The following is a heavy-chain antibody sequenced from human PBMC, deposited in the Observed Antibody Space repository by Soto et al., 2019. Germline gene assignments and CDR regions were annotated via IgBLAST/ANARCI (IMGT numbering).Heavy chain of an antibody. Sequence: EVQLLESGGGLVQPGGSLRLSCAASGFTFSSYAMSWVRQAPGKGLEWVSAISGSGGSTYYADSVKGRFTISRDNSKNTLYLQMNSLRAEDTAVYYCAKDQDGDYQTNTYNWFDPWGQGTLVTVSS. CDR3: AKDQDGDYQTNTYNWFDP. CDR2: ISGSGGST. CDR1: GFTFSSYA. J-gene: IGHJ5*02. V-gene: IGHV3-23*01. D-gene: IGHD4-17*01.